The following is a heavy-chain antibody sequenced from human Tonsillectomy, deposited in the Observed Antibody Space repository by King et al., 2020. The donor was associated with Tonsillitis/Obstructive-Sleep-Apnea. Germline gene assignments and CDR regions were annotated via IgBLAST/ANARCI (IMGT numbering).Heavy chain of an antibody. CDR2: IYYSGST. CDR3: ARQAGRMRDIVVVVAASRAFDI. J-gene: IGHJ3*02. Sequence: QLQESGPGLVKPSETLSLTCTVSGGSISSSSYYWGWIRQPPGKGLEWIGSIYYSGSTYYNPSLKSRVTISVDTSKNQFSLKLSSVTAADTAVYYCARQAGRMRDIVVVVAASRAFDIWGQGTMVTVSS. D-gene: IGHD2-15*01. CDR1: GGSISSSSYY. V-gene: IGHV4-39*01.